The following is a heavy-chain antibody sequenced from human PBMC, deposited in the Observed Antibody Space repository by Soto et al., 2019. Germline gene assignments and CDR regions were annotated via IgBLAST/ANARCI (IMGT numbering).Heavy chain of an antibody. Sequence: EVQLLESGGGLVQPGGSLRLSCGASGFTFSNFAMSWVRQAPGKGLEWVSAIIRGSGGRTHYADSVKGRFTISRDNSKHTLYLPMNTLRAEDTAVYYCANPYGPLSFDYWGQGTLVTVSS. J-gene: IGHJ4*02. D-gene: IGHD3-10*01. V-gene: IGHV3-23*01. CDR2: IIRGSGGRT. CDR3: ANPYGPLSFDY. CDR1: GFTFSNFA.